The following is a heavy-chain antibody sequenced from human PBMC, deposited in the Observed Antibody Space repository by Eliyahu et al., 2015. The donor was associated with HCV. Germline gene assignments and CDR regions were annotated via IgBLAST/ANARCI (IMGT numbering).Heavy chain of an antibody. Sequence: DVQLVXSGGGLVQPGGSXXLSXAVXGFTFGSYWMSWVRQAPGKGLEWVANIKQDGNEKYYVDSVKGRFSISRDNAKNSLYLEMNKLRDEDTAIYYCARGPAAGNRIDYWGQGTLVTVSS. V-gene: IGHV3-7*05. D-gene: IGHD6-13*01. CDR1: GFTFGSYW. CDR3: ARGPAAGNRIDY. CDR2: IKQDGNEK. J-gene: IGHJ4*02.